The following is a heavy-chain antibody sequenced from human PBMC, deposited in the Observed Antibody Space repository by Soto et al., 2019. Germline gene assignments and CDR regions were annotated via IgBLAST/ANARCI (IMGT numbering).Heavy chain of an antibody. CDR3: ARVRIAAALILDV. CDR1: GGSFSGYY. Sequence: SETLSLTCAVYGGSFSGYYWSWIRQPPGKGLEWIGEINHSGSTNYNPSLKSRVTISVDTSKNQFSLKLSSVTAADTAVYYCARVRIAAALILDVCGQGTLVTVSS. J-gene: IGHJ4*02. CDR2: INHSGST. D-gene: IGHD6-13*01. V-gene: IGHV4-34*01.